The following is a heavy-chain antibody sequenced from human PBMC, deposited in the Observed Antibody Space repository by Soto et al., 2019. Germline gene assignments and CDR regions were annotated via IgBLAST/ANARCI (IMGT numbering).Heavy chain of an antibody. CDR1: GYTFINYG. Sequence: VQLVQSGAEVKEPGASVKVSCKASGYTFINYGVAWVRRAPGQGPEWMGWISGSNGDTKYAQNIQNRVSLTTDTSTNTAYMELRSLRPDDTAIYFCGRGGLAVSSTYDYWGQGTLVTVSS. CDR2: ISGSNGDT. V-gene: IGHV1-18*01. CDR3: GRGGLAVSSTYDY. D-gene: IGHD6-19*01. J-gene: IGHJ4*02.